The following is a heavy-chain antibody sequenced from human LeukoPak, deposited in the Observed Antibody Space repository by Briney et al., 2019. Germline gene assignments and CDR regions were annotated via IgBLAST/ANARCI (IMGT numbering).Heavy chain of an antibody. V-gene: IGHV1-8*01. CDR2: MNPNSGNT. CDR1: GYTFTSYD. CDR3: ARARRVGVPAASNYYYYYMDV. D-gene: IGHD2-2*01. J-gene: IGHJ6*03. Sequence: ASVKVSCKASGYTFTSYDINWVRQATGRGLEWMGWMNPNSGNTGYAQKFQGRVTMTRNTSISTAYMELSSLRSEDTAVYYCARARRVGVPAASNYYYYYMDVWGKGTTVTVSS.